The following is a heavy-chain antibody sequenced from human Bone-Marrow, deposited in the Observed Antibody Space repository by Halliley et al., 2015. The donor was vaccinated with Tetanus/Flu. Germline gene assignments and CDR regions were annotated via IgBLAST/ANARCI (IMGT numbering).Heavy chain of an antibody. CDR3: TRGVMGSDYQYYGMAV. J-gene: IGHJ6*02. D-gene: IGHD3-16*01. CDR2: IHYTGST. V-gene: IGHV4-30-4*01. CDR1: GGSISSGGYY. Sequence: LRLSCTVSGGSISSGGYYWSWIRQHPGKGLEWIGYIHYTGSTYYNPSLKSRITISVDTSKNQFSLNLSRVTAADTAVYYCTRGVMGSDYQYYGMAVWGRGTTVIVS.